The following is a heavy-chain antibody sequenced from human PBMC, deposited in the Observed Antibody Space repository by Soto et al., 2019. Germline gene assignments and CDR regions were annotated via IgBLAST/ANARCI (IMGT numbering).Heavy chain of an antibody. V-gene: IGHV3-23*01. CDR2: VGDSGYST. J-gene: IGHJ4*02. CDR3: AKGRNSGRGPYFDY. Sequence: EVQLLESGGGLVQPGGSLRLSCAASGFTFSNYAVSWVRQAPGKGLEWVSTVGDSGYSTYYADSVMGRFTISRDNSKNTLYLQMNSLRVEDTAVYYCAKGRNSGRGPYFDYWGQGTLVIVSS. CDR1: GFTFSNYA. D-gene: IGHD3-10*01.